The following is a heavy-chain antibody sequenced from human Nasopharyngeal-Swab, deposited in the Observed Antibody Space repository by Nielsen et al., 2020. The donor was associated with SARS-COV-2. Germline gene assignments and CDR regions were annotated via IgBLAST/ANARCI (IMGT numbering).Heavy chain of an antibody. D-gene: IGHD3-22*01. V-gene: IGHV4-34*01. Sequence: GSLRLSCAVYGGSFSDYYWTWIRQTPGKGLEWIGEINHRGTTTYNPPLKSRVSISADTSKNQFSLNLSSVTAADTAVYYCARGLVDVNMMLVVIGFSYWLDSWGQGTLVTVSS. CDR1: GGSFSDYY. CDR2: INHRGTT. J-gene: IGHJ5*01. CDR3: ARGLVDVNMMLVVIGFSYWLDS.